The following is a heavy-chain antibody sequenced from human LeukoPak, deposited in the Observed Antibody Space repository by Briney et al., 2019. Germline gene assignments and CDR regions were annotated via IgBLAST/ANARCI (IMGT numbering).Heavy chain of an antibody. CDR3: TRGSVTPVPGFDY. CDR1: GGSISSDGYY. CDR2: IYYSGNT. Sequence: KPSQTLSLTCTVSGGSISSDGYYWSWIRQHPGKSLEWIGYIYYSGNTYYNPSLKSRITISADTSKNQFFLNLSSVTAADTAVYYCTRGSVTPVPGFDYWGQGTLVTVSS. D-gene: IGHD4-17*01. V-gene: IGHV4-31*03. J-gene: IGHJ4*02.